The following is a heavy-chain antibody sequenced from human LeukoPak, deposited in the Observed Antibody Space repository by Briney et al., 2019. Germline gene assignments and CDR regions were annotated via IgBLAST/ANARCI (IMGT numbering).Heavy chain of an antibody. CDR2: INHSGST. J-gene: IGHJ4*02. V-gene: IGHV4-34*01. CDR3: ARTPESI. CDR1: GGSFSGYY. Sequence: PSETLSLTCAVYGGSFSGYYWSWIRQPPGKGLEWIGEINHSGSTNYNPSLKSRVTISVDTSKNQFSLKLSSVTAADTAVYYCARTPESIWGQGTLVTVSS.